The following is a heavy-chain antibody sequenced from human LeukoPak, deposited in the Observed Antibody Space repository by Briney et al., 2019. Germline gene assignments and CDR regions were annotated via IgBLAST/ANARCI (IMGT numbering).Heavy chain of an antibody. D-gene: IGHD6-13*01. CDR1: GGSFSGYY. Sequence: PSETLSLTCAVYGGSFSGYYWSWIRQPPGKGLEWIGEINHSGSTNYNPSLKSRVTISVDTSKNQFSLKLSSVTAADTAVYYCARVTPYSSNWYKRYYYYYMDVWGKGTTVTVSS. CDR3: ARVTPYSSNWYKRYYYYYMDV. CDR2: INHSGST. V-gene: IGHV4-34*01. J-gene: IGHJ6*03.